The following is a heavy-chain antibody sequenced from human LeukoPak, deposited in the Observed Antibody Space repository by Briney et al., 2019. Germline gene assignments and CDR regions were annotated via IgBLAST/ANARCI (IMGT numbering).Heavy chain of an antibody. CDR1: GFTFGDYA. Sequence: GGSLRLSCTASGFTFGDYAMSWVRQAPGKGLEWVGFIRSKAYGGTAEYAASVKGRFTISRDDSKSFAYLQMNSLKTEDTAVYYCTRDPRGSYGPDAFDIWGQGKMVTVSS. V-gene: IGHV3-49*04. J-gene: IGHJ3*02. D-gene: IGHD1-26*01. CDR3: TRDPRGSYGPDAFDI. CDR2: IRSKAYGGTA.